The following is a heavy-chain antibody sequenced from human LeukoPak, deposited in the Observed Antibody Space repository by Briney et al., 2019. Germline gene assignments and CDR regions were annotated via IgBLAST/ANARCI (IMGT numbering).Heavy chain of an antibody. CDR1: GFTFSSYA. V-gene: IGHV3-30*04. D-gene: IGHD3-22*01. J-gene: IGHJ3*02. CDR3: ARAYRYYDSSGYYYVPDAFDI. CDR2: ISYDGSNK. Sequence: PGGSLRLSCAASGFTFSSYAMHWVRQAPGKGLEWVAVISYDGSNKYYADSVKGRFTISRDNSKNTLYLQMNSLRAEDTAVYYCARAYRYYDSSGYYYVPDAFDIWGQGTMVTVSS.